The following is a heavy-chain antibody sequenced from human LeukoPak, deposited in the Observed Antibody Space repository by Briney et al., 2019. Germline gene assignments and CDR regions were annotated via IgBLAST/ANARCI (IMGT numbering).Heavy chain of an antibody. Sequence: GRSLRLSCAASGFTFDDYAMHWVRQAPGKGLEWVSGISWNSGSIGYADSVKGRFTISRDNAKNSLYLQMNSLRAEDTALNYCAKDAYSSGWFFDYWGQGTLVTVSS. CDR2: ISWNSGSI. CDR1: GFTFDDYA. D-gene: IGHD6-19*01. CDR3: AKDAYSSGWFFDY. J-gene: IGHJ4*02. V-gene: IGHV3-9*01.